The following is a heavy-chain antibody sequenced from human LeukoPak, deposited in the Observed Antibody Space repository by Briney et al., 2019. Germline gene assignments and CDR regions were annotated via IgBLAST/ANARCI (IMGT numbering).Heavy chain of an antibody. J-gene: IGHJ4*02. CDR2: ITGSGGDT. CDR1: EFTFNNYA. CDR3: AKGSRDSRPYYFDF. Sequence: GGSLRLSCAASEFTFNNYAMSWVRQAPGKGLEWVSAITGSGGDTYHADSVKGRFAISRDNSKNTLYPQMNSLRGEDMAVYYCAKGSRDSRPYYFDFWGQGTLVTVSS. D-gene: IGHD3-10*01. V-gene: IGHV3-23*01.